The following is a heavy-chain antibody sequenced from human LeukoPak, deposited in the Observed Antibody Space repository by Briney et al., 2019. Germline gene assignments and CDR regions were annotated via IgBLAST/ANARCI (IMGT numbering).Heavy chain of an antibody. D-gene: IGHD3-22*01. Sequence: SVKVSCKASGYTFTSYGISWVRQAPGQGLEWMGGIIPIFGTANYAQKFQGRVTITADESTSTAYMELSSLRSEDTAVYYCARAGVDYYDSSGYYFGAFDIWGQGTMVTVSS. CDR3: ARAGVDYYDSSGYYFGAFDI. CDR2: IIPIFGTA. CDR1: GYTFTSYG. J-gene: IGHJ3*02. V-gene: IGHV1-69*13.